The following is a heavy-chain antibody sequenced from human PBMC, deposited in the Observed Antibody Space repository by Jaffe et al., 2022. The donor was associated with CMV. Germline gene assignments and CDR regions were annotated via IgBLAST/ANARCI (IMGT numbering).Heavy chain of an antibody. CDR1: GVSISSHY. J-gene: IGHJ4*02. CDR2: MSYNGST. Sequence: QVQLQESGPGLVKPSETLSLTCSVSGVSISSHYWSWIRQPPGKGLEWVAYMSYNGSTNYNPSLKSRITMSVDTPKNQFSLKLRSVTAADTAIYYCVRLQESGVEGTGWYKFDHWGQGTLVTVSS. V-gene: IGHV4-59*11. D-gene: IGHD6-19*01. CDR3: VRLQESGVEGTGWYKFDH.